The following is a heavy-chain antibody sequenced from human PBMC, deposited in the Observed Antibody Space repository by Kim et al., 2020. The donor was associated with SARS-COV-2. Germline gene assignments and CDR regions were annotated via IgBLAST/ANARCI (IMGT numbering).Heavy chain of an antibody. J-gene: IGHJ4*02. Sequence: YVQPGKGRFPIDRDHSKNTLYLEMTRLKAEDTAIYYCTREAAAATWYFDYWGKGTLVTVST. V-gene: IGHV3-30*03. CDR3: TREAAAATWYFDY. D-gene: IGHD6-25*01.